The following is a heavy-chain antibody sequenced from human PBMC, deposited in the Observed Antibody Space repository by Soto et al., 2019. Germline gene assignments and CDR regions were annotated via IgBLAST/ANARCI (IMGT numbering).Heavy chain of an antibody. V-gene: IGHV1-18*01. D-gene: IGHD3-22*01. J-gene: IGHJ4*02. CDR1: GYTFTSYG. Sequence: QVQLVQSGAEVKKPGASVKVSCEASGYTFTSYGISWVRQAPGQGLEWMGWISAYNGNTNYAQKLQGRVTMTTDTSTSTAYMELRSLRSDDTAVYYCARKDYYDSSGYRRDFDYWGQGTLVTVSS. CDR3: ARKDYYDSSGYRRDFDY. CDR2: ISAYNGNT.